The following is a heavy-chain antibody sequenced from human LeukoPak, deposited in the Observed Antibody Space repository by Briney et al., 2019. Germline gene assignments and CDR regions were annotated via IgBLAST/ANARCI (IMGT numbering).Heavy chain of an antibody. V-gene: IGHV3-9*03. CDR2: ISWNSGSI. Sequence: GGSLRLSCAASGFTFDDYAMHWVRQAPGKGLEWVSGISWNSGSIGYADSVKGRFTISRDNAKNSLYLQMNSLRAEGMALYYCAKGSQYQLLFLFDYWGQGTLVTVSS. D-gene: IGHD2-2*01. J-gene: IGHJ4*02. CDR3: AKGSQYQLLFLFDY. CDR1: GFTFDDYA.